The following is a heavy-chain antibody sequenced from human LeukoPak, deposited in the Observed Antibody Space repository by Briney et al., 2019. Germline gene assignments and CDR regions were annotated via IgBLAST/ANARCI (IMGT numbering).Heavy chain of an antibody. CDR3: ARGVGSGYVRAFDI. V-gene: IGHV1-69*06. CDR1: GGTFSSYA. J-gene: IGHJ3*02. CDR2: IIPIFGTA. Sequence: GASVKVSCTASGGTFSSYAISWVRQAPGQGLEWMGGIIPIFGTANYAQKFQGRVTITADKSTSTAYMELSSLRSEDTAVYYCARGVGSGYVRAFDIWGQGTMVTVSS. D-gene: IGHD5-12*01.